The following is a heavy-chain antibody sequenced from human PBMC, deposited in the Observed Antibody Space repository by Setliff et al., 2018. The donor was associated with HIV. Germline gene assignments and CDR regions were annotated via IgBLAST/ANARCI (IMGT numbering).Heavy chain of an antibody. CDR3: ATGGLSRWLVRGDAFDY. CDR2: IYYSGST. J-gene: IGHJ4*02. V-gene: IGHV4-59*08. D-gene: IGHD6-19*01. Sequence: SETLSLTCTVSGGSISSYYWSWIRQPPGKGLEWIGYIYYSGSTNYNPSLKSRVTISVDTSKNQFSLKLSSVTAADTAVYYCATGGLSRWLVRGDAFDYWGQGTLVTAPQ. CDR1: GGSISSYY.